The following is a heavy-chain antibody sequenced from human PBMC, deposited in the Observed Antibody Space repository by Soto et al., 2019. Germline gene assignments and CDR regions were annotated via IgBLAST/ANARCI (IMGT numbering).Heavy chain of an antibody. D-gene: IGHD2-21*01. J-gene: IGHJ4*02. CDR2: IWYDGNNQ. V-gene: IGHV3-33*01. CDR3: ARGLHSLFDY. Sequence: QVQLVESGGGVVQPGGSLRLSCAASGFTFINYGMHWVRQAPGKGLEWVAVIWYDGNNQYYADSVKGRFTISRDHYNNTLDVQMTSLRAEDTDVYYCARGLHSLFDYWGQGTLINAS. CDR1: GFTFINYG.